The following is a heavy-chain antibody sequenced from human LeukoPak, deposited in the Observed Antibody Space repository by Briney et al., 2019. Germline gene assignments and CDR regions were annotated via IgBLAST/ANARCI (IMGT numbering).Heavy chain of an antibody. CDR3: ARDPPREDIVVVPSGRFDY. Sequence: ASVKVSCKASGYTFTSYGISWVRQAPGQGLEWMGWISAYNGNTNYAQKFQGRVTMTTDTSTSAAYMELRSLRSDDTAVYYCARDPPREDIVVVPSGRFDYWGQGTLVTVSS. CDR2: ISAYNGNT. V-gene: IGHV1-18*01. J-gene: IGHJ4*02. D-gene: IGHD2-2*01. CDR1: GYTFTSYG.